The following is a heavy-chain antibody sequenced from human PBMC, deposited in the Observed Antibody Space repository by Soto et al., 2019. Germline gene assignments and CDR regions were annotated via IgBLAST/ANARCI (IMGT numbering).Heavy chain of an antibody. CDR3: ARGLSGGSSWYDFDS. Sequence: PSETLSLTCTVSGGSIRSSYWSWIRQPPGRGLEWIGYIHHTGSTNSNPSLKSRVTISADTSKNQFSLKVDSVTAADTAVYYCARGLSGGSSWYDFDSWGQGTLVTVSS. J-gene: IGHJ4*02. CDR1: GGSIRSSY. D-gene: IGHD6-13*01. V-gene: IGHV4-59*08. CDR2: IHHTGST.